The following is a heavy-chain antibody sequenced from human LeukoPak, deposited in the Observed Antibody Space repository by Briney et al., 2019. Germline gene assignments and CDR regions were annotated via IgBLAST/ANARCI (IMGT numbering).Heavy chain of an antibody. D-gene: IGHD3-3*01. J-gene: IGHJ5*02. CDR2: ISSSSSYI. Sequence: GGSLRLSCAASGFTFSSYSMNWVRQAPGKGLERVSSISSSSSYIYYADSVKGRFTISRDNAKNSLYLQMNGLRAEDTAVYYCARDRYDFWSGYSSLSWFDPWGQGTLVTVSS. CDR3: ARDRYDFWSGYSSLSWFDP. CDR1: GFTFSSYS. V-gene: IGHV3-21*06.